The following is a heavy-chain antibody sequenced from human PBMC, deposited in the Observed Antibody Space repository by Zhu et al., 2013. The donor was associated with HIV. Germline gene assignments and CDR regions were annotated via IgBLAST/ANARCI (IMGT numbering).Heavy chain of an antibody. V-gene: IGHV1-69*01. D-gene: IGHD5-18*01. Sequence: QVQLVQSGAEVKKPGASVKVSCKASGYTFTSYAMHWVRQAPGQRLEWMGGIIPISGPAHYAQKFQDRVTISAHVSTSTVYMELSSLRSDDTAVYYCARHKGGYNHGSASQKSFDYYGLDVWGQGTTVSVSS. CDR2: IIPISGPA. J-gene: IGHJ6*02. CDR3: ARHKGGYNHGSASQKSFDYYGLDV. CDR1: GYTFTSYA.